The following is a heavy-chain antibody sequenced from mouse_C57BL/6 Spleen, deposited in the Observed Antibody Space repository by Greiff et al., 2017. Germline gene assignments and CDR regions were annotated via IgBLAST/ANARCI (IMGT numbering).Heavy chain of an antibody. CDR2: IDPSDSYT. V-gene: IGHV1-59*01. CDR3: EEETLAGTRDD. D-gene: IGHD4-1*01. J-gene: IGHJ2*01. Sequence: QVQLQQPGAELVRPGTSVKLSCKASGYTFTSYWMHWVKQRPGQGLAWIGVIDPSDSYTNYNQKFKGKATLTVDTASSTAYMQLSSLTSEDSAVYYGEEETLAGTRDDWGKGTTLTVSS. CDR1: GYTFTSYW.